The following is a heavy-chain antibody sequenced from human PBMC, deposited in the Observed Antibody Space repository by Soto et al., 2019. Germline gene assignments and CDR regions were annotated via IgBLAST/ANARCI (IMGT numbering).Heavy chain of an antibody. J-gene: IGHJ6*02. CDR2: LIDDGYFQ. CDR1: GFIFSDYA. CDR3: ARAWRRSYYYGMDV. Sequence: QVQLVDSGGGVVQPERSLRLSCRASGFIFSDYAIHWVRQAPGRGLEWVAVLIDDGYFQYYADSVKGRFTISSDKSNNKVYLQMSSLTVDYTAVYSCARAWRRSYYYGMDVWGQGTTVTVSS. V-gene: IGHV3-30-3*01. D-gene: IGHD3-10*01.